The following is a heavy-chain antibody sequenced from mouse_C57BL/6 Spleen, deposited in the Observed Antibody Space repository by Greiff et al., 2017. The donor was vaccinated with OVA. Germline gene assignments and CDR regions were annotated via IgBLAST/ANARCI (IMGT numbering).Heavy chain of an antibody. D-gene: IGHD4-1*01. CDR3: TRGELGKDFDY. CDR2: IDPETGGT. Sequence: QVHVKQSGAELVRPGASVTLSCKASGYTFTDYEMHWVKQTPVHGLEWIGAIDPETGGTAYNQKFKGKAILTADKSSSTAYMELRSLTSEDSAVYYCTRGELGKDFDYWGQGTTLTVSS. CDR1: GYTFTDYE. J-gene: IGHJ2*01. V-gene: IGHV1-15*01.